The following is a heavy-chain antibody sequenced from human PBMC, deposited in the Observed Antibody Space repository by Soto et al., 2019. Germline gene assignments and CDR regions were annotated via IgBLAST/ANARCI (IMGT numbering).Heavy chain of an antibody. CDR1: GYRFSTYW. CDR3: ARRTGKGHWYFDR. Sequence: EVQLVQSGAELKKPGDSLKISCKGTGYRFSTYWIAWVRQMPGKGLEWMGIIYPGDSDTRYSPSFQGQVTISADKSTTTAYLQWSSLKASDTAMYYCARRTGKGHWYFDRWGRGTLVTVPS. CDR2: IYPGDSDT. V-gene: IGHV5-51*01. D-gene: IGHD3-9*01. J-gene: IGHJ2*01.